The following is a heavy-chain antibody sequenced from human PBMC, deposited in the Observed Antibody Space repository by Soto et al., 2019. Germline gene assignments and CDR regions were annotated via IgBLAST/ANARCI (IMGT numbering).Heavy chain of an antibody. V-gene: IGHV4-30-2*01. J-gene: IGHJ4*02. CDR2: IYHSGST. Sequence: TLSLTCAVSGGSISSGGYSWNWIRQPPGKGLEWIGYIYHSGSTYYNPSLKSRVTISVDTSKNQFSLKLSSVTAADTAVYYCASITAMFPHFDYWGQGTLVTVSS. CDR3: ASITAMFPHFDY. D-gene: IGHD5-18*01. CDR1: GGSISSGGYS.